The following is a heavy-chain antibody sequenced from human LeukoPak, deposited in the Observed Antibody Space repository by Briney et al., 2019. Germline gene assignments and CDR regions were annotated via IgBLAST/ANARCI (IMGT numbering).Heavy chain of an antibody. J-gene: IGHJ4*02. D-gene: IGHD3-16*02. V-gene: IGHV4-59*08. CDR1: GGSISSFY. CDR2: IYYSGST. Sequence: SETLSLTCTVSGGSISSFYWSWIRQPPGKGLEWIGYIYYSGSTYYNPSLKSRVTISVDTSKNQFSLKLSSVTAADTAVYYCARQHSDYVWGSYRSDYWGQGTLVTVSS. CDR3: ARQHSDYVWGSYRSDY.